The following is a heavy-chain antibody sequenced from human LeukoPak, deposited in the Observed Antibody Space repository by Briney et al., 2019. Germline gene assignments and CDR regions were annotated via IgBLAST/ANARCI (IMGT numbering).Heavy chain of an antibody. CDR1: GYTFTSYG. CDR2: ISAYNGNT. CDR3: ARGGLGYYYGSGSYKH. V-gene: IGHV1-18*01. D-gene: IGHD3-10*01. Sequence: GASVKVSCKASGYTFTSYGISWVRQAPGQGLEWMGWISAYNGNTNYAQKLQGRVTMTTDTSTSTAYMELRSLRSDDTAVYCCARGGLGYYYGSGSYKHWGQGTLVTVSS. J-gene: IGHJ1*01.